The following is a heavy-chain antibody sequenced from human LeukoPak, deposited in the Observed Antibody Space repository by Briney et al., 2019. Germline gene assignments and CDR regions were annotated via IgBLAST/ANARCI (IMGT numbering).Heavy chain of an antibody. V-gene: IGHV3-33*01. D-gene: IGHD3-22*01. Sequence: TGGSLRLSCAASGFTFSSYGMHWVRQAPGKGLEWVAVIWYDGSNKYYADSVKGRFTISRDNSKNTLYLQMNSLRAEDTAVYYCARVYYYDSSGYYGFFFDYYYGMDVWGQGTTVTVSS. J-gene: IGHJ6*02. CDR1: GFTFSSYG. CDR2: IWYDGSNK. CDR3: ARVYYYDSSGYYGFFFDYYYGMDV.